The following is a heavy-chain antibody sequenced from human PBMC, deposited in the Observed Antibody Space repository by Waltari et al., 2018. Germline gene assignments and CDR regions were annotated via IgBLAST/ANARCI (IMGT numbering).Heavy chain of an antibody. CDR1: GGSFSGYY. J-gene: IGHJ4*02. D-gene: IGHD3-3*01. V-gene: IGHV4-34*01. CDR3: ARGRPDYDFWSGYFDY. Sequence: QVQLQQWGAGLLKPSETLSLTCAVYGGSFSGYYWSWIRQPPGKGLEWIGEINHSGSTNYNPSLKSRVTISVDTSKNQFSLKLSSVTAADTAVYYCARGRPDYDFWSGYFDYWGQGTLVTVSS. CDR2: INHSGST.